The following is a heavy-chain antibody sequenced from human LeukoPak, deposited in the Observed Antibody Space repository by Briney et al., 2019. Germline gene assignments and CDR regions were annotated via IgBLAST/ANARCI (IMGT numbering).Heavy chain of an antibody. Sequence: PGGSLRLSCAASGFTFSSYAMSWVRQAPGKGLEWVSYISSSGSTIYYADSVKGRFTISRDNAKNSLYLQMNSLRAEDTAVYYCASSPEAHADDYWGQGTLVTVSS. CDR1: GFTFSSYA. J-gene: IGHJ4*02. CDR3: ASSPEAHADDY. CDR2: ISSSGSTI. D-gene: IGHD6-6*01. V-gene: IGHV3-48*03.